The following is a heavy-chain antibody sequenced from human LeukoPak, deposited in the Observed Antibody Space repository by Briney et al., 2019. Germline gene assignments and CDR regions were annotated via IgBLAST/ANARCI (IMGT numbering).Heavy chain of an antibody. D-gene: IGHD1-26*01. CDR2: IYTSGST. V-gene: IGHV4-4*07. J-gene: IGHJ5*02. CDR3: ARDHDSGSYLAVVSNWFDP. CDR1: GGSISSYY. Sequence: PSQTLSLTCTVSGGSISSYYWSWIRQPAGKGLEWIGRIYTSGSTNYNPSLKSRVTMSVDTSKNQFSLKLSSVTAADTAVYYCARDHDSGSYLAVVSNWFDPWGQGTLVTVSS.